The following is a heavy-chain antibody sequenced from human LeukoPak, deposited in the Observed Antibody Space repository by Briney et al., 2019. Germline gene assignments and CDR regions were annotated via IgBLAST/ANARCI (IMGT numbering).Heavy chain of an antibody. CDR1: GGSISSYY. D-gene: IGHD3-10*01. Sequence: SETLSLTRTVSGGSISSYYWSWIRQPPGKGLEWIGYIYYSGSTNYNPSLKSRVTISVDTSKNQFSLKLSSVTAADTAVYYCARDLVTMVRGSGLGYWGQGTLVTVSS. J-gene: IGHJ4*02. V-gene: IGHV4-59*01. CDR2: IYYSGST. CDR3: ARDLVTMVRGSGLGY.